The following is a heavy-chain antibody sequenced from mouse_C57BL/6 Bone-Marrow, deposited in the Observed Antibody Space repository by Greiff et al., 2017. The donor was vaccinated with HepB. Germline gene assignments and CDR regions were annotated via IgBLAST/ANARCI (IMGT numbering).Heavy chain of an antibody. Sequence: DVKLVESEGGLVQPGSSMKLSCTASGFTFSDYYMAWVRQVPEKGLEWVANINYDGSSTYYLDSLKSRFIISRDNAKNILYLQMSSLKSEDTATYYCARSPLYDGYYLDYWGQGTTLTVSS. CDR1: GFTFSDYY. V-gene: IGHV5-16*01. D-gene: IGHD2-3*01. J-gene: IGHJ2*01. CDR2: INYDGSST. CDR3: ARSPLYDGYYLDY.